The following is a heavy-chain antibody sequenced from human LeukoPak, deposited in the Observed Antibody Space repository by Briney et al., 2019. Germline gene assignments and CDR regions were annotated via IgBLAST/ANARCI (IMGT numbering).Heavy chain of an antibody. Sequence: SETLSLTCAVSGGSISSGGYSWSWIRQPPGKGLEWIGYIYHSGSAYYNPSLKSRVTISVDRSKNQFSLKLNSVTAADTAVYYCARDGHYYDSSGYDAFDIWGQGTMVTVSS. J-gene: IGHJ3*02. V-gene: IGHV4-30-2*01. D-gene: IGHD3-22*01. CDR2: IYHSGSA. CDR3: ARDGHYYDSSGYDAFDI. CDR1: GGSISSGGYS.